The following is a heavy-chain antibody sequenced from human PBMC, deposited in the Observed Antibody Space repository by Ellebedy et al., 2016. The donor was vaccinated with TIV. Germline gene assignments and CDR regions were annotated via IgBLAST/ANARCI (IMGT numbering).Heavy chain of an antibody. CDR1: GFIFSDNW. CDR3: ARDTYRGHDY. J-gene: IGHJ4*02. CDR2: MKPDGSEI. V-gene: IGHV3-7*03. D-gene: IGHD5-12*01. Sequence: GESLKIPCTVSGFIFSDNWISWVRRAPGKGLEWVANMKPDGSEIYYVDSVKGRFTISRDNAKSALSLQMNNLRAEDTAVYYCARDTYRGHDYWGQGTLVTVSS.